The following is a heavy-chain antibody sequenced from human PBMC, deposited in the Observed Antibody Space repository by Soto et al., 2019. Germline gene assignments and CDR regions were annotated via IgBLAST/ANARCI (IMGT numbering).Heavy chain of an antibody. CDR3: ARDSVVVVTASNALGP. V-gene: IGHV1-46*01. CDR1: GYTFPSYY. Sequence: ASVKVSCKASGYTFPSYYMHWVRQAPGQGLEWMGIINPSGGSTSYAQKFQGRVTMTRDTSTSTVYMELSSLRSEDTAVYYCARDSVVVVTASNALGPWGQGTLVTVSS. J-gene: IGHJ5*02. CDR2: INPSGGST. D-gene: IGHD2-21*02.